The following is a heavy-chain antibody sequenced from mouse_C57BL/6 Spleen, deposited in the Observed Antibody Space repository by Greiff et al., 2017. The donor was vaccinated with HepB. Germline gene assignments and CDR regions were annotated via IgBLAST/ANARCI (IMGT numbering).Heavy chain of an antibody. J-gene: IGHJ2*01. CDR1: GYTFTSYW. Sequence: QVQLQHPGAELVKPGASVKLSCKASGYTFTSYWMHWVKQRPGQGLEWIGMIHPNSGSTNYNEKFKSKATLTVDKSSSTAYMQHSSLTSEDSAVYYCARGSTTVVVDYWGQGTTLTVSS. V-gene: IGHV1-64*01. CDR3: ARGSTTVVVDY. D-gene: IGHD1-1*01. CDR2: IHPNSGST.